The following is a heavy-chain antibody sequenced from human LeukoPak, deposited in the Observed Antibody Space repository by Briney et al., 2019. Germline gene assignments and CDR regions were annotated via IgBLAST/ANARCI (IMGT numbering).Heavy chain of an antibody. D-gene: IGHD6-6*01. CDR2: IYYSGST. Sequence: KSSETLSLTCTVSGGSISSYYWSWIRQPPGKGLEWIGYIYYSGSTNYNPSLKSRVTISVDTSKNQFSLKLSSVTAADTAVYYCARDDGGSSSSRYYYYMDVWGKGTTVTVSS. J-gene: IGHJ6*03. CDR3: ARDDGGSSSSRYYYYMDV. V-gene: IGHV4-59*12. CDR1: GGSISSYY.